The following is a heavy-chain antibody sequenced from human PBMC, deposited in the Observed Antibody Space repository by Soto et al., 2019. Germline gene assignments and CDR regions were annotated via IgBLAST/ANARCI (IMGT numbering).Heavy chain of an antibody. Sequence: GVSLRLSGAASGFTFSRYAMSWVRQAPGKGLEWVSAISGSGGSTYYADSVKGRFTISRDNSKNTLYLQMNSLRAEDTAVYYCAKDRIVVVTATMDYWGQGTLVTVSS. CDR2: ISGSGGST. V-gene: IGHV3-23*01. J-gene: IGHJ4*02. CDR3: AKDRIVVVTATMDY. D-gene: IGHD2-21*02. CDR1: GFTFSRYA.